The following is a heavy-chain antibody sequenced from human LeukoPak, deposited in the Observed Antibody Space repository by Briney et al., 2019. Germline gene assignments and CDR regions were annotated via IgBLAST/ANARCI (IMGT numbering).Heavy chain of an antibody. CDR1: GGSFSGYY. V-gene: IGHV4-34*01. J-gene: IGHJ4*02. CDR3: ARERGMIDWNYVKPPLFDY. D-gene: IGHD1-7*01. CDR2: INHSGST. Sequence: PSETLSLTCAVYGGSFSGYYWSWIRQPPGKGLEWIGEINHSGSTNYNPSLKSRVTISVDTSKNQFSLKLSSVTAADTAVYYCARERGMIDWNYVKPPLFDYWGQGTLVTVSS.